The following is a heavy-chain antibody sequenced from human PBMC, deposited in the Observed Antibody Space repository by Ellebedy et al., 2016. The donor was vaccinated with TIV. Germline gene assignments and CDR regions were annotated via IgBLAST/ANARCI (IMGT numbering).Heavy chain of an antibody. CDR2: IDIVGDT. CDR3: ARGGFGD. V-gene: IGHV3-13*01. CDR1: GFTFSSYD. D-gene: IGHD3-10*01. Sequence: GESLKISCTASGFTFSSYDMHWVRQPTGKGLEWVSAIDIVGDTYYPGSVKGRFTISRENAKNSLYLQMNSLRAGDTAVYYCARGGFGDWGQGTLVTVSS. J-gene: IGHJ4*02.